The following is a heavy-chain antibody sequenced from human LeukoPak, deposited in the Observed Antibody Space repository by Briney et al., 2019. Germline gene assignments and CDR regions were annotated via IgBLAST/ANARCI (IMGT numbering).Heavy chain of an antibody. CDR1: GYTFTSYA. CDR2: INAGNGNT. D-gene: IGHD5-12*01. J-gene: IGHJ4*02. V-gene: IGHV1-3*03. Sequence: ASVKVSCKASGYTFTSYAMHWARQAPGQRLEWMGWINAGNGNTKYSQEFQGRVTITRDTSASTAYMELSSLRSEDMAVYYCARANSGYDEWLVRFDYWGQGTLVTVSS. CDR3: ARANSGYDEWLVRFDY.